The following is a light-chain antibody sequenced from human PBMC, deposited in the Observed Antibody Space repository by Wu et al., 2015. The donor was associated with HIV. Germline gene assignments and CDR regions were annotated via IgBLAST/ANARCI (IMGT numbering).Light chain of an antibody. J-gene: IGKJ3*01. Sequence: DIVLMQSPDTLSLSPGEGATLSCGASQNINKFLGWYQQKSGQAPRLLIYDASIRAAGIPDRFNGSGSGTTFTLTISTLEPEDFALYYCHQYGSLPFTFGPGTAVDIK. CDR2: DAS. CDR3: HQYGSLPFT. V-gene: IGKV3-20*01. CDR1: QNINKF.